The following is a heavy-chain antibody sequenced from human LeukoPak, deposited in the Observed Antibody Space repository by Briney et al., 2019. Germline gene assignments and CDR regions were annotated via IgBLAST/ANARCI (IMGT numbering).Heavy chain of an antibody. Sequence: GSLRLSCAASGFTFSSYSMNWVRQAPGKGLEWVSYISSSSSTIYYADSVKGRFTISRDNAKNSLYLQMNSLRAEDTAVYYCAREVAVAGSDYWGQGTLVTVSS. CDR2: ISSSSSTI. J-gene: IGHJ4*02. D-gene: IGHD6-19*01. V-gene: IGHV3-48*01. CDR3: AREVAVAGSDY. CDR1: GFTFSSYS.